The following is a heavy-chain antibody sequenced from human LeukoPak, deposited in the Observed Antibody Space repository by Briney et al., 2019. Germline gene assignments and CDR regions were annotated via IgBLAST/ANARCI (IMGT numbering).Heavy chain of an antibody. CDR3: ARGSKYSSSWYVDY. V-gene: IGHV3-74*01. CDR2: INSDGSST. D-gene: IGHD6-13*01. J-gene: IGHJ4*02. CDR1: GFTFSSYW. Sequence: PGGSLRLSCAASGFTFSSYWMHWVPQAPGKGPVWLSSINSDGSSTTYADSVKGRFTISRDNDKNTLYLQMNSPRVEDTAVYYCARGSKYSSSWYVDYWGQGTLVIVSS.